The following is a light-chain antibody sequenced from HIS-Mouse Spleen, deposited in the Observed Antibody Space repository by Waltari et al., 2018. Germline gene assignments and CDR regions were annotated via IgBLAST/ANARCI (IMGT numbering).Light chain of an antibody. CDR3: QAWDSSYSV. V-gene: IGLV3-1*01. Sequence: SYELTQPPSVSVSPGQTASITCSGDKLGDKYACWYQQKPGQSPVLVIYQDSKRPSGIPERFSGSNSGNTATLTISGTQAMDEADYYCQAWDSSYSVFGGGTNLTVL. CDR2: QDS. J-gene: IGLJ2*01. CDR1: KLGDKY.